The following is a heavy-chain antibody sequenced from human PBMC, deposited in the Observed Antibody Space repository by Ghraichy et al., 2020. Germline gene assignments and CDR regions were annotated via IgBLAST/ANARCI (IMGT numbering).Heavy chain of an antibody. CDR2: IYHGGGT. CDR3: ARGPPREIVVVAAGAPGV. J-gene: IGHJ6*02. Sequence: LETLSLTCAVYGGSFSGYYWTWIRQSPGKGLEWIGEIYHGGGTNYNPSLESRVTMSLDTSKNQFSLKLSSVTAADTAVYYCARGPPREIVVVAAGAPGVWGQGTTVTVAS. D-gene: IGHD2-2*01. V-gene: IGHV4-34*01. CDR1: GGSFSGYY.